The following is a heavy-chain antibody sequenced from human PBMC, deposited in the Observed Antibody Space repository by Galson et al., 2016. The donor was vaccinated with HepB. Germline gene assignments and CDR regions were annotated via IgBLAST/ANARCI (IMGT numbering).Heavy chain of an antibody. D-gene: IGHD2-2*03. J-gene: IGHJ4*02. Sequence: SLRLSCAVSGFTFDDYAMHWVRQAPGKGLEWVSGISWNSDSIDYADSVKGRFTISRDNAKKSLYLQMNSLRPEDTATYYCAIDPSHWIENPFALWGQGTLVTVSS. CDR1: GFTFDDYA. CDR3: AIDPSHWIENPFAL. V-gene: IGHV3-9*01. CDR2: ISWNSDSI.